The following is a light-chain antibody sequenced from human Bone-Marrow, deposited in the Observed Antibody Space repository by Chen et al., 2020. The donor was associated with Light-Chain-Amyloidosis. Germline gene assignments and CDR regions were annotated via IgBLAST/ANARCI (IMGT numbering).Light chain of an antibody. J-gene: IGKJ5*01. V-gene: IGKV1-5*03. Sequence: IQMTQSPSTLSASVGDRVTITCRASQSVNKWLAWYQQKPGKAPNLLIYKATTLQSGVPSRFSGSGSGTEFTLTISSLQPDDFATYFCQQYTTFAVTFGQGTRLEIK. CDR3: QQYTTFAVT. CDR2: KAT. CDR1: QSVNKW.